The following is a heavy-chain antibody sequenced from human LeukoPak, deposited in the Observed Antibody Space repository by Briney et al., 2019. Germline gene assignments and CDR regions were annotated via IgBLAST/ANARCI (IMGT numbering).Heavy chain of an antibody. Sequence: GESLKISCKGSGYRFTSYWIGWVRQMPGKGLEWMGIIYPSDSDTRYSPSFQGQVTISADKSISTAYLQWSSLKASDTAMYYCARSRGVGYYYDSSGHLDYWGQGTLVTVSS. D-gene: IGHD3-22*01. V-gene: IGHV5-51*01. CDR1: GYRFTSYW. J-gene: IGHJ4*02. CDR3: ARSRGVGYYYDSSGHLDY. CDR2: IYPSDSDT.